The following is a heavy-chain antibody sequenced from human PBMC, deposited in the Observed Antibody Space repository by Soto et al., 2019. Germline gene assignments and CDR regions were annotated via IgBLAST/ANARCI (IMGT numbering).Heavy chain of an antibody. Sequence: PSETLSLTCTVSGGSISSYYWSWIRQPPGKGLEWIGYIYYSGSTNYNPSLKSRVTISVDTSKNQFSLKLSSVTAADTAVYYFARDSKDYYDSSGYYSDAFDIWGQGTMVTVSS. CDR1: GGSISSYY. CDR3: ARDSKDYYDSSGYYSDAFDI. D-gene: IGHD3-22*01. J-gene: IGHJ3*02. CDR2: IYYSGST. V-gene: IGHV4-59*01.